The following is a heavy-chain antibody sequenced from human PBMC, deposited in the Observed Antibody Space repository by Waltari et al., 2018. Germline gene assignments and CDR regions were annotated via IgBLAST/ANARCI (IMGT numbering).Heavy chain of an antibody. V-gene: IGHV1-3*01. D-gene: IGHD6-19*01. CDR1: GYTFTSYA. Sequence: QVQLVQSGAEVKKPGASVKVSCKASGYTFTSYAMHWVRQAPGQRLEWMGWINAGNGNTKYSQKFQGRVTITRDTSASTAYMELSSLRSEDTAVYYCARDPGGMGGYSSGWYHPTPFDYWGQGTLVTVSS. CDR2: INAGNGNT. CDR3: ARDPGGMGGYSSGWYHPTPFDY. J-gene: IGHJ4*02.